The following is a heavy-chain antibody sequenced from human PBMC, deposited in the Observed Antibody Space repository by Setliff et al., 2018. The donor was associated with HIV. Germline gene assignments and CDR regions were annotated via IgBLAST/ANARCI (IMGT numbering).Heavy chain of an antibody. V-gene: IGHV3-72*01. D-gene: IGHD3-10*01. Sequence: PGGSLRLSCAASGFTFSDHYMDWVRQAPGKGLEWVGRSRNKANSYTTEYAASVKGRFTISRDASKNSLYLQMNSLKTEDTAVYYCTTDDGSGTFYPPPYFDYWGHGTLVTVSS. CDR2: SRNKANSYTT. CDR3: TTDDGSGTFYPPPYFDY. J-gene: IGHJ4*01. CDR1: GFTFSDHY.